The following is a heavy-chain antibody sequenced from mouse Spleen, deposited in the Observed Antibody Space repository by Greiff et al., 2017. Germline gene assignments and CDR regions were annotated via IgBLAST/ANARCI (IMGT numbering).Heavy chain of an antibody. CDR2: IHPNSGST. V-gene: IGHV1-64*01. Sequence: QVQLQQSGAELVKPGASVKLSCKASGYTFTSYWMHWVKQRPGQGLEWIGMIHPNSGSTNYNEKFKSKATLTVDKSSSTAYMQLSSLTSEDSAVYYCARKTDLWYFDVWGAGTTVTVSS. CDR3: ARKTDLWYFDV. J-gene: IGHJ1*01. CDR1: GYTFTSYW.